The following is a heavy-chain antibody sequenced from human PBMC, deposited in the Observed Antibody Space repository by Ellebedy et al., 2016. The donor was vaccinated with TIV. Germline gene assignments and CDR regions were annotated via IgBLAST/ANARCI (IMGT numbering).Heavy chain of an antibody. Sequence: ASVKVSCKGSGYSFTSYWISWVRQMPGKGLEWMGRIDPSDSYTNYSPSFQGQVTISADKSISTAYLQWSSLKASDTAMYYCARHARRDCGGDGCWFDPWGQGTLVTVSS. D-gene: IGHD2-21*02. J-gene: IGHJ5*02. CDR1: GYSFTSYW. V-gene: IGHV5-10-1*04. CDR3: ARHARRDCGGDGCWFDP. CDR2: IDPSDSYT.